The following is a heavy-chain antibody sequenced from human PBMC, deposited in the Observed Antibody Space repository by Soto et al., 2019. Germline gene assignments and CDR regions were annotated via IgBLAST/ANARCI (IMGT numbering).Heavy chain of an antibody. J-gene: IGHJ4*02. CDR3: AKDRPYYDYIWGSYRPHFDY. CDR2: ISYDGSNK. V-gene: IGHV3-30*18. CDR1: GFTFSSYG. Sequence: PRGSLRLSCAASGFTFSSYGMHWVRQAPGKGLEWVAVISYDGSNKYYADSVKGRFTISRDNSKNTLYLQMNSLRAEDTAVYYCAKDRPYYDYIWGSYRPHFDYWGQGTLVTVSS. D-gene: IGHD3-16*02.